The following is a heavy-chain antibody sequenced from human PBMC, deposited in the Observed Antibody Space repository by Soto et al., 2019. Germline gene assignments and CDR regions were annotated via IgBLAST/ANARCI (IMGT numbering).Heavy chain of an antibody. CDR2: INAGNGNT. CDR1: GYTFTSYA. Sequence: ASVKVSCKASGYTFTSYAMHWVRQAPGQRLEWMGWINAGNGNTKYSQKFQGRVTITRDTSASTAYMELSSLRSEDTAVYYCASGVVAYSSPSEHIDFWGKGTTVTVSS. CDR3: ASGVVAYSSPSEHIDF. V-gene: IGHV1-3*01. J-gene: IGHJ6*03. D-gene: IGHD6-6*01.